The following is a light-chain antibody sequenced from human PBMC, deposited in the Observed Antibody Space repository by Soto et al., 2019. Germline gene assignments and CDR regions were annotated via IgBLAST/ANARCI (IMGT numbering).Light chain of an antibody. Sequence: EIVLTQSPATLSLSPGERATLSCRASQSVRSFLAWYQQKPGQAPRLLIYDAFNRATGIPDRFSGSGSGTDFTLTISSLEPEDFALYYCQQRGDWPPFTFGQGTRVEIK. CDR3: QQRGDWPPFT. J-gene: IGKJ5*01. CDR2: DAF. CDR1: QSVRSF. V-gene: IGKV3-11*01.